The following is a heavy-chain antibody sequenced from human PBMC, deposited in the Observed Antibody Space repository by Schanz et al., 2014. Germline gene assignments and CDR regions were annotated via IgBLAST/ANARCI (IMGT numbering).Heavy chain of an antibody. CDR2: IYTDGST. J-gene: IGHJ6*03. D-gene: IGHD6-19*01. CDR3: ARDHQWLARYYMDV. CDR1: GFTVSKNY. V-gene: IGHV3-66*01. Sequence: EVQLVESGGGLVQPGGSLRLSCAASGFTVSKNYMSWVRQAPGKGLEWVSIIYTDGSTYYADSVKGRFTISRDNPKKTLYLQMNCLRAEDTAVYYCARDHQWLARYYMDVWGKGTTVTVSS.